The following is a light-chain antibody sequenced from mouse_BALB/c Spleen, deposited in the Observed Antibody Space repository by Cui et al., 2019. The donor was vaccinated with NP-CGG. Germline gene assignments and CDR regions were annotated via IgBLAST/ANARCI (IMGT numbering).Light chain of an antibody. CDR2: GTN. J-gene: IGLJ1*01. CDR1: TGAVTTSNY. CDR3: ALWYSNHWV. V-gene: IGLV1*01. Sequence: QAVVTQESALTTSPGETVTLTCRSRTGAVTTSNYANWVQEKPDQLFPGLIGGTNNRAPGVPARFSGSLIGDKAALTITGTQTEDEAIYFCALWYSNHWVFGGGTKLTVL.